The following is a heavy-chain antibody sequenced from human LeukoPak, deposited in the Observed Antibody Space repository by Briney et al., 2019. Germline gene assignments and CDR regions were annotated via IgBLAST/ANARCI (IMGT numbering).Heavy chain of an antibody. CDR3: AKDLSDAFDI. CDR1: GFTFSSYE. V-gene: IGHV3-48*03. J-gene: IGHJ3*02. CDR2: ISSSGSTI. Sequence: GGSLRLSCAASGFTFSSYEMNWVRQAPGKGLEWVSYISSSGSTIYYADSVKGRFTISRDNSKNTLYLQMNSLRAEDTAVYYRAKDLSDAFDIWGQGTMVTVSS.